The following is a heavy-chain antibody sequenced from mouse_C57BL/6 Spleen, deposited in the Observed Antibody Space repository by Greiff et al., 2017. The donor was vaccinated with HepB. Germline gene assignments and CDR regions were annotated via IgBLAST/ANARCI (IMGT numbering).Heavy chain of an antibody. D-gene: IGHD1-1*01. CDR2: ISSGGSYT. CDR1: GFTFSSYG. V-gene: IGHV5-6*01. J-gene: IGHJ3*01. CDR3: ARHGYYGSRSPWFAY. Sequence: EVQRVESGGDLVKPGGSLKLSCAASGFTFSSYGMSWVRQTPDKRLEWVATISSGGSYTYYPDNVKGRFTISRDNAKNTLYLQMSSLKSEDTAMYYCARHGYYGSRSPWFAYWGQGTLVTVSA.